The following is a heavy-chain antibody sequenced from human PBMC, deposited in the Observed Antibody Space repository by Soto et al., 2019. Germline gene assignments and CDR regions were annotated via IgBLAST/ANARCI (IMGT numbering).Heavy chain of an antibody. Sequence: QLQLQESGPGLVKPSETLSLTCAVSGGSVSSGGNYWGWIRQSPGKGLEWIGSVHDTGTTHYNPSLTSRVTISVHTSKNQFSLNVNSVTAADTAVYYCARGLSSPSAAGVWGQGTLVTVSS. CDR1: GGSVSSGGNY. V-gene: IGHV4-39*01. D-gene: IGHD6-6*01. CDR2: VHDTGTT. J-gene: IGHJ4*02. CDR3: ARGLSSPSAAGV.